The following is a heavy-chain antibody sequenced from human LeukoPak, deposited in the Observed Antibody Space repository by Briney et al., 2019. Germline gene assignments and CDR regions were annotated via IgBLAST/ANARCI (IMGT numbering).Heavy chain of an antibody. CDR3: ARDSGYCTNGVCPDY. J-gene: IGHJ4*02. D-gene: IGHD2-8*01. V-gene: IGHV1-69*05. CDR2: IIPIFGTA. Sequence: SVKVSCKASGGTFSSYAISWVRQAPGQGLEWMGRIIPIFGTANYAQKFQGRVTITTDESTGTAYMELSSLRSEDTAVYYCARDSGYCTNGVCPDYWGQGTLVTVSS. CDR1: GGTFSSYA.